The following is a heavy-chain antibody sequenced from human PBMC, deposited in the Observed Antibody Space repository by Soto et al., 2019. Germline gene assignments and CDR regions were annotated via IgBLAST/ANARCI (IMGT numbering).Heavy chain of an antibody. CDR1: GYTFTNHY. Sequence: QVQLEQSGAEVKKPGASVKVSCKASGYTFTNHYIHWVRQGPGQGPEWMGTINPSGGKTDYAPKFKGRVTLTSDTPTSTVYMELRSLRSEDTAIYYCARDEYHYGSGSSYSTLDDWGQGTLVTVSS. CDR3: ARDEYHYGSGSSYSTLDD. D-gene: IGHD3-10*01. V-gene: IGHV1-46*01. J-gene: IGHJ4*02. CDR2: INPSGGKT.